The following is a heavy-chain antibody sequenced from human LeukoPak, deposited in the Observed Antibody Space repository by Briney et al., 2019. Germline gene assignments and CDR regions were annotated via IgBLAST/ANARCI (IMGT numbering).Heavy chain of an antibody. CDR1: GFTFSDSY. D-gene: IGHD3-22*01. CDR2: ISSTAYTI. J-gene: IGHJ1*01. V-gene: IGHV3-11*04. Sequence: GSLRLSCAASGFTFSDSYMTWIRQAPGKGLEWVSYISSTAYTIFYADSVKGRFTISRDNAKNSLYLQMNSLRAEDTAIYYCARVDYDRSGEDANAEYFQHWGQGTLVTVSS. CDR3: ARVDYDRSGEDANAEYFQH.